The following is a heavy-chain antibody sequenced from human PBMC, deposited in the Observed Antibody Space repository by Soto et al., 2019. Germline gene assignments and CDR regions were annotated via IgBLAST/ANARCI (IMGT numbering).Heavy chain of an antibody. CDR2: ISYDGSNK. J-gene: IGHJ6*02. CDR1: GFTFSSYG. CDR3: AKEPVEGYCSSTSCYAGYYYYYGMDV. V-gene: IGHV3-30*18. Sequence: GGSLRRSCAASGFTFSSYGRHWVRQAPGKGLEWVAVISYDGSNKYYADSVKGRFTISRDNSKNTLYLQMNSLRAEDTAVYYCAKEPVEGYCSSTSCYAGYYYYYGMDVWGQRTTVTVSS. D-gene: IGHD2-2*01.